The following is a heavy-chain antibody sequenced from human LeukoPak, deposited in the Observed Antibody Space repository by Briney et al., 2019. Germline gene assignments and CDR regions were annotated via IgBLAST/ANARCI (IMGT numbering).Heavy chain of an antibody. V-gene: IGHV3-20*04. CDR2: INWNGGST. D-gene: IGHD6-19*01. CDR3: ARSSGFSSGWPIDY. J-gene: IGHJ4*02. CDR1: GFTFSSYS. Sequence: TGGSLRLSCAASGFTFSSYSMNWVRQAPGKGLEWVSGINWNGGSTGYADSVKGRFTISRDNAKNSLYLQMNSLRAEDTALYYCARSSGFSSGWPIDYWGQGTLVTVSS.